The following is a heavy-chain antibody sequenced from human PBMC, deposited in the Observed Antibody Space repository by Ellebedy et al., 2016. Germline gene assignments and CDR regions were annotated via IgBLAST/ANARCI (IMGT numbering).Heavy chain of an antibody. D-gene: IGHD2-8*01. Sequence: SETLSLXCAVYGGSFSGYYWSWIRQPPGKGLEWIGEINHSGSTNYNPSLKSRVTISVDTSKNQFSLKLSSVTAADTAVYYCARDCTNGVCLGYWGQGTLVTVSS. V-gene: IGHV4-34*01. CDR2: INHSGST. J-gene: IGHJ4*02. CDR3: ARDCTNGVCLGY. CDR1: GGSFSGYY.